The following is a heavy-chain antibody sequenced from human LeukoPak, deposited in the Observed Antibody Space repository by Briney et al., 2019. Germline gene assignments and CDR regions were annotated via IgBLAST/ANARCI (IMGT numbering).Heavy chain of an antibody. Sequence: GSLRLSCAASGFTFDDYGMSWVRQPPGKGLEWIGEINHSGSTNYNPSLKSRVTISVDTSKNQFSLKLSSVTAADTAVYYCARESVAVRYYYYYMDVWGKGTTVTVSS. D-gene: IGHD6-19*01. J-gene: IGHJ6*03. V-gene: IGHV4-34*01. CDR1: GFTFDDYG. CDR3: ARESVAVRYYYYYMDV. CDR2: INHSGST.